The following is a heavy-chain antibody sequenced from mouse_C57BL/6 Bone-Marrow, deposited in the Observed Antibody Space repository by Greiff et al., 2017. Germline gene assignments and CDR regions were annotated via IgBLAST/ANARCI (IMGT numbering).Heavy chain of an antibody. CDR1: GYSITSGYY. CDR3: ARGYDGYTDY. V-gene: IGHV3-6*01. Sequence: EVKLQESGPGLVKPSQSLSLTCSVTGYSITSGYYWNWIRQFPGNKLEWMGYISYDGSNNYNPSLKNRISITRDTSKNQFFLKLNSVTTEDTATYYCARGYDGYTDYWGQGTSVTVSS. D-gene: IGHD2-3*01. CDR2: ISYDGSN. J-gene: IGHJ4*01.